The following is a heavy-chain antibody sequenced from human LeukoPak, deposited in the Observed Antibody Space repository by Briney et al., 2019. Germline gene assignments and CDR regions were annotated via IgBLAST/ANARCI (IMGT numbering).Heavy chain of an antibody. V-gene: IGHV1-24*01. CDR2: FDPEDGET. J-gene: IGHJ3*01. CDR3: ARDDKFLGGYCSSNSCSAFDV. Sequence: GASVKVSCKVSGYTLTELSMHWVRQAPGKGLEWMGGFDPEDGETIYAQKFQGRVTMTEDTSTDTAYMELSSLRSEDTAVYYCARDDKFLGGYCSSNSCSAFDVWGQGTMVTVSS. CDR1: GYTLTELS. D-gene: IGHD2-2*01.